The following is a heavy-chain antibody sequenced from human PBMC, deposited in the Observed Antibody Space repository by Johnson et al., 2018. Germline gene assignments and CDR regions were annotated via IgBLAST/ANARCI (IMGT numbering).Heavy chain of an antibody. CDR1: GFTVSSNY. D-gene: IGHD1-26*01. J-gene: IGHJ1*01. CDR2: IYSGGST. V-gene: IGHV3-66*02. CDR3: ARMKWELLGRYFQH. Sequence: VQLVESGGGLVQPGGSLRLSCAASGFTVSSNYMSWVRQAPGKGLERVSVIYSGGSTYYADSVKGRFTISRDNSKNTLYLQMNSLRAEDKAVYYCARMKWELLGRYFQHWGQGTLVTVSS.